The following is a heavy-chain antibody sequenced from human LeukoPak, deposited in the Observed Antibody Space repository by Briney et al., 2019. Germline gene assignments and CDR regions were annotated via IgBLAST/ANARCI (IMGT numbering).Heavy chain of an antibody. V-gene: IGHV4-30-2*01. CDR1: GGSISSGGYY. D-gene: IGHD1-26*01. J-gene: IGHJ4*02. Sequence: SETLSLTCTVSGGSISSGGYYWSWIRQPPGKGLEWIGYIYHSGSTYYNPSLKSRVTISVDRSKNQFSLKLSSVTAADTAVYYCARETGGSYYGYWGQGTLVTVSS. CDR3: ARETGGSYYGY. CDR2: IYHSGST.